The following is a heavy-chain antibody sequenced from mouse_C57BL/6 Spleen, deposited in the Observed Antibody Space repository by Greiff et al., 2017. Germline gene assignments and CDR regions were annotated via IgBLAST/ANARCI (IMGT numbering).Heavy chain of an antibody. CDR2: IDPSNGGT. J-gene: IGHJ2*01. Sequence: QVQLQQPGAELVKPGASVKLSCKASGYTFTSYWMHWVKQRPGRGLEWIGRIDPSNGGTNYNEKFKSKATLTVDKSSSTAYMQLSSLTSEDSAVYYCARDGSSYYFDYWGQGTTLTVSS. CDR1: GYTFTSYW. CDR3: ARDGSSYYFDY. V-gene: IGHV1-72*01. D-gene: IGHD1-1*01.